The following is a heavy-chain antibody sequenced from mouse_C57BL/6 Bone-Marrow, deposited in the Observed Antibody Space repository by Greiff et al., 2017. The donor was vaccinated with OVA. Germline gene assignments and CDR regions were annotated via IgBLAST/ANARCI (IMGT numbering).Heavy chain of an antibody. CDR3: ARDAPYGRYFDV. CDR1: GFTFSDFY. CDR2: SRNKANDYTT. D-gene: IGHD1-1*01. Sequence: EVMLVESGGGLVQSGRSLRLSCATSGFTFSDFYMEWVRQAPGKGLEWIAASRNKANDYTTEYSASVKGRFIVSRDTSQSILYLQMNGLRAEDTAMYYCARDAPYGRYFDVWGTGTTVTVSS. V-gene: IGHV7-1*01. J-gene: IGHJ1*03.